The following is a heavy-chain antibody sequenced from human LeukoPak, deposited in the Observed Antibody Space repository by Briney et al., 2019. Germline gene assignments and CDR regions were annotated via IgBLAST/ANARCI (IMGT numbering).Heavy chain of an antibody. CDR3: AREGGEQDAFDI. Sequence: ASVKVSCKASGYTFTSYAMHWVRQAPGQRLEWMGWINAGNGNTKYSQKLQGRVTMTTDTSTSTAYMELRSLRSDDTAVYYCAREGGEQDAFDIWGQGTMVTVSS. CDR1: GYTFTSYA. V-gene: IGHV1-3*01. CDR2: INAGNGNT. D-gene: IGHD3-10*01. J-gene: IGHJ3*02.